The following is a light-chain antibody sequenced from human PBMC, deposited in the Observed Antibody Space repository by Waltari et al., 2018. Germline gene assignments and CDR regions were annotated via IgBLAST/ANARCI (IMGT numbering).Light chain of an antibody. CDR1: QSVLYSSNNKNY. CDR2: WAS. CDR3: QQYYSTLST. J-gene: IGKJ3*01. V-gene: IGKV4-1*01. Sequence: DIVMTQSPDSLAVALVERATINCKSSQSVLYSSNNKNYLAWYQQKPGQPPKMLLYWASTRESGVPDRFGGSGSGTDFTLTISSLQAEDVAVYSCQQYYSTLSTFGPGTKVDIK.